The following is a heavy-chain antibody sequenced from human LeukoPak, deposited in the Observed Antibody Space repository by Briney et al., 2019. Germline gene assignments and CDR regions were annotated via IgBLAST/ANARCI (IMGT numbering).Heavy chain of an antibody. CDR1: GFTFSSYA. D-gene: IGHD3-10*01. V-gene: IGHV3-23*01. CDR2: ISGSGGST. Sequence: GGSLRLSCAASGFTFSSYAMSWVRQAPGRGLEWVSAISGSGGSTYYADSVKGRFTISRDNSKNTLYLQMNSLRAEDTAVYYCAKEVTMVRGVPPEPFDYWGQGTLVTVSS. J-gene: IGHJ4*02. CDR3: AKEVTMVRGVPPEPFDY.